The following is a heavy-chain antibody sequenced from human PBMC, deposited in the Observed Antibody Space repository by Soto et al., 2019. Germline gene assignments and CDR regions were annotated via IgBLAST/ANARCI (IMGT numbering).Heavy chain of an antibody. CDR2: ISAYNGNT. CDR3: ARDQRMVRGTIRSWFDP. CDR1: GYTFTSYG. J-gene: IGHJ5*02. V-gene: IGHV1-18*01. D-gene: IGHD3-10*01. Sequence: ASVKVSCKASGYTFTSYGISWVRQAPGQGLEWMGWISAYNGNTNYAQKLQGRVTMTTDTSTSTAYMELRSLRSDDTAVYYCARDQRMVRGTIRSWFDPWGQGTLVTVSS.